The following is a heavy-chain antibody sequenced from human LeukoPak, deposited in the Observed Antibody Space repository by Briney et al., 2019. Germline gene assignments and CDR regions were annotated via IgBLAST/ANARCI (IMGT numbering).Heavy chain of an antibody. CDR1: RYTVSTNY. V-gene: IGHV3-66*01. D-gene: IGHD5-24*01. CDR2: IYSGGST. J-gene: IGHJ4*02. CDR3: ARNLFGWPNS. Sequence: GGSLRLSCAAFRYTVSTNYMSWVRQAPGKGLEWVSVIYSGGSTDYADSVKGRFTISRDNSKNTLYLQINSLRAEDTAVYYCARNLFGWPNSWGQGTLVTVSS.